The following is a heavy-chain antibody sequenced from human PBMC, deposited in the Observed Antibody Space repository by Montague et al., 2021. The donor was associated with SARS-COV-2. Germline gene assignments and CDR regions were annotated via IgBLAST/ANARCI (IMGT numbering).Heavy chain of an antibody. D-gene: IGHD3-16*01. CDR3: AKSLIRFFDY. CDR2: IYSDGSGT. Sequence: SLRLSCAASGFIFSNYAMSWVRQAPGKGLEWVSVIYSDGSGTHYAGSVKGRFTISRDKVKNMVYLQMNSLRVEDTAVYYCAKSLIRFFDYWGQGTLVTVSS. CDR1: GFIFSNYA. V-gene: IGHV3-23*03. J-gene: IGHJ4*02.